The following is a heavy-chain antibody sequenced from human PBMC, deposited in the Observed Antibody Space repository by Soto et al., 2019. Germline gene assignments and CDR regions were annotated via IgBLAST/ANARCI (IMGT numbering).Heavy chain of an antibody. J-gene: IGHJ6*02. CDR1: GGTFSSYA. CDR2: IIPIFGTA. CDR3: ARDEGIAARSDYYYYGMDV. Sequence: GASVKVSCKASGGTFSSYAISWVRQAPVQGLEWMGGIIPIFGTANYAQKFQGRVTITADESTSTAYMELSSLRSEDTAVYYCARDEGIAARSDYYYYGMDVWGQGTTVTVSS. D-gene: IGHD6-6*01. V-gene: IGHV1-69*13.